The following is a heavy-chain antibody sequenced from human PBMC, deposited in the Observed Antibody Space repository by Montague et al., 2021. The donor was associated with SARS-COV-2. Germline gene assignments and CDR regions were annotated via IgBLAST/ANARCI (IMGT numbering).Heavy chain of an antibody. Sequence: SETLSLTCTVSGGSISSRSYYWVWIRQSPGMGLEWIGNIHYSGSSFYNPSLKSRVTISVETSKNKFSLRVSGVTAEDTTVYFCARHGDSAYEPDGFRIWGQGTRVTVSS. CDR3: ARHGDSAYEPDGFRI. CDR2: IHYSGSS. D-gene: IGHD5-12*01. CDR1: GGSISSRSYY. J-gene: IGHJ3*02. V-gene: IGHV4-39*01.